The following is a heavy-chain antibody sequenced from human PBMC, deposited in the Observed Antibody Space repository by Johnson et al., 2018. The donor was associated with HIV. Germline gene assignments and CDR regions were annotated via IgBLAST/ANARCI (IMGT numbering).Heavy chain of an antibody. D-gene: IGHD3-10*01. CDR3: ARVRSVTTVDPTILQFDAFDI. V-gene: IGHV3-7*05. J-gene: IGHJ3*02. CDR2: IKQDGSEK. Sequence: MKWVRQAPGRGLEWVANIKQDGSEKYYVDSVKGRFTISRDNAKNSLYLQMNSLRAEDTALYYCARVRSVTTVDPTILQFDAFDIRGQGTMVTVSS.